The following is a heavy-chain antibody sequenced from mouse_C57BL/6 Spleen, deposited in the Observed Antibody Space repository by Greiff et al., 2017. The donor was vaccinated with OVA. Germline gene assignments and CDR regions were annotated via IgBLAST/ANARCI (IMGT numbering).Heavy chain of an antibody. CDR3: ARQGSGRNAMDD. CDR1: GFSLTSYG. J-gene: IGHJ4*01. Sequence: QVQLKESGPGLVAPSQSLSITCTVSGFSLTSYGVHWVRPPPGKGLEWLVVIWSDGSTNYNSALKSRLSISKDNSKSQVFLKMNSLQTDDTAMYYCARQGSGRNAMDDWGQGTSVTVSS. V-gene: IGHV2-6-1*01. CDR2: IWSDGST. D-gene: IGHD1-1*01.